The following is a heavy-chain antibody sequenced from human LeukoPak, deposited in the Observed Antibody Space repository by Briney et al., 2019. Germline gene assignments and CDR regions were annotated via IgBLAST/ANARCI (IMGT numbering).Heavy chain of an antibody. J-gene: IGHJ4*02. CDR2: MYHSGRT. CDR1: GYSISSGYF. D-gene: IGHD6-13*01. V-gene: IGHV4-38-2*02. CDR3: ARVGDIAAAGYYFDY. Sequence: SETLSLTCTVSGYSISSGYFWGWIRQPPGKGLEWIGSMYHSGRTYYNPSLKSRVTISVDTSKNQFSLNVSSVTAADTAVYYCARVGDIAAAGYYFDYWGQGTLVTVSS.